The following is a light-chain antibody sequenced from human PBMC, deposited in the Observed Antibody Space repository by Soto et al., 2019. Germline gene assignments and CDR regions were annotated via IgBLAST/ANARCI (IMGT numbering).Light chain of an antibody. Sequence: EIVMTQSPATLSVSPGERATLSCRASQSVSSSYLAWYQQKPGQAPRLLIYGASSRATGIPDRFSGSGSGTDFTLTISRLEPEDFAVYYCQQYGSSLWTFGQGTKADI. CDR1: QSVSSSY. CDR3: QQYGSSLWT. CDR2: GAS. V-gene: IGKV3-20*01. J-gene: IGKJ1*01.